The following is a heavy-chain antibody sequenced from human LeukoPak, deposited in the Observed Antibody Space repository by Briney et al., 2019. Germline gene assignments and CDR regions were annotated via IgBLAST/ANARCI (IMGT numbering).Heavy chain of an antibody. CDR3: ARDNGYYDILTGPFDY. Sequence: SVKVSCKASGGTFSSYAISWVGQAPGQGLEWMGRIIPIFGTANYAQKFQGRVTITTDESTSTAYMELSSLRSEDTAVYYCARDNGYYDILTGPFDYWGQGTLVTVSS. V-gene: IGHV1-69*05. CDR2: IIPIFGTA. J-gene: IGHJ4*02. D-gene: IGHD3-9*01. CDR1: GGTFSSYA.